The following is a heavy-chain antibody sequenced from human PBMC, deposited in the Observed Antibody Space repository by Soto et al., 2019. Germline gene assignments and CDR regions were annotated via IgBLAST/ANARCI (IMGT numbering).Heavy chain of an antibody. CDR3: ARVEANYDFWSGYSAYYYGMDV. CDR1: GFTFSSYS. CDR2: ISSSSSTI. D-gene: IGHD3-3*01. V-gene: IGHV3-48*02. J-gene: IGHJ6*02. Sequence: GGSLRLSCAASGFTFSSYSMNWVRQAPGKGLEWVSYISSSSSTIYYADSVKGRFTISRDNAKNSLYLQMNSLRDEDTAVYYCARVEANYDFWSGYSAYYYGMDVWGQGTTVTVSS.